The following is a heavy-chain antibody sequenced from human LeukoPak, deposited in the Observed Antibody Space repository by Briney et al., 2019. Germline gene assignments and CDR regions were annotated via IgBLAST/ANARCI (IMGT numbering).Heavy chain of an antibody. CDR3: ASRVDSSGYSYYYYYMDV. D-gene: IGHD3-22*01. V-gene: IGHV4-4*07. Sequence: SETLSLTCTVSGGSISSYYWSWVRQPAGKGLEWIGRLYTSGSTNYNPSLKSRVTMSVDTSKNQFSLKLSSVTAADTAVYYCASRVDSSGYSYYYYYMDVCGKGTTVTVSS. J-gene: IGHJ6*03. CDR1: GGSISSYY. CDR2: LYTSGST.